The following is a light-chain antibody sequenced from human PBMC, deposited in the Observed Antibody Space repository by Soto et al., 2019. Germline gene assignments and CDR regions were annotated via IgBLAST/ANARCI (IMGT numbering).Light chain of an antibody. CDR3: QHYNDWPPTWT. CDR2: GAS. Sequence: IVMTQSPATLSVSPGERATLSCRASQSVSTKLAWYQQKRGQAPRVLIYGASTRATGIPARFSGSGSGTEFTLTISSLQSEDFAVYYCQHYNDWPPTWTFGQGTRLEIK. J-gene: IGKJ1*01. V-gene: IGKV3-15*01. CDR1: QSVSTK.